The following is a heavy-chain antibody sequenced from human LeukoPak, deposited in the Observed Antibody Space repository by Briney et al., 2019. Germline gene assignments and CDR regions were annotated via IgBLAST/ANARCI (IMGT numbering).Heavy chain of an antibody. CDR1: GFTFSSYA. D-gene: IGHD3-10*01. V-gene: IGHV3-30-3*01. CDR3: ASAGSYLGDY. Sequence: PGGSLRLSCAASGFTFSSYAMHWVRQAPGKGLEWVAVISYDGSKKYYADSVKGRFTISRDDSKSTLYLQMNSLRAEDTAVYYCASAGSYLGDYWGQGTLVTVSS. CDR2: ISYDGSKK. J-gene: IGHJ4*02.